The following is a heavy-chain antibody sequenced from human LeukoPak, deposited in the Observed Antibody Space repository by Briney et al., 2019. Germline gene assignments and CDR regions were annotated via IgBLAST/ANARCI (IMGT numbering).Heavy chain of an antibody. CDR3: ARGSPTSGWYWYVEY. V-gene: IGHV3-7*01. CDR2: IKQDGGEK. J-gene: IGHJ4*02. Sequence: GGSLRLSCVASGLTFSSYWMSWVRQAPGKGLEWVANIKQDGGEKYYVDSVKGRFTISRDNAKSSLYLQMNSLRADDTAVYYCARGSPTSGWYWYVEYWGQGTLVSVSS. D-gene: IGHD6-19*01. CDR1: GLTFSSYW.